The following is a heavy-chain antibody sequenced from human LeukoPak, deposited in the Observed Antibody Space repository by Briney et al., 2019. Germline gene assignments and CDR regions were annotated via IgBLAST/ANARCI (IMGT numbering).Heavy chain of an antibody. Sequence: SVKVSCKPSVGSFSSYASSWVRQDPGRGLEWMGGIIPIFGTANYAQKFQGRVTITADESTSTAYMELSSLRSEDTAVYYCASLTAMGDSYFDYWGQGTLVTVSS. D-gene: IGHD5-18*01. CDR1: VGSFSSYA. CDR2: IIPIFGTA. J-gene: IGHJ4*02. CDR3: ASLTAMGDSYFDY. V-gene: IGHV1-69*13.